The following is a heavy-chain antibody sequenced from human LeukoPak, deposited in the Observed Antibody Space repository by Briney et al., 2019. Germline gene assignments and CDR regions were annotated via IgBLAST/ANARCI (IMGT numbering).Heavy chain of an antibody. CDR3: AAQRGGRYKGPLDY. V-gene: IGHV3-74*01. D-gene: IGHD1-26*01. CDR2: INSDGSST. Sequence: GGSLRLSCAASGFTVSSNYMSWVRQAPGKGLVWVSRINSDGSSTTYADSVKGRFTISRDNAKNSLFLQMNSLRAEDTAVYYCAAQRGGRYKGPLDYWGQGTLVTVSS. CDR1: GFTVSSNY. J-gene: IGHJ4*02.